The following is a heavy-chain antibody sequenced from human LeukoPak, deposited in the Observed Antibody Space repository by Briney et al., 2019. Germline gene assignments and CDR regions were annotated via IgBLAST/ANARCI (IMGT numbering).Heavy chain of an antibody. J-gene: IGHJ4*02. CDR3: ARGGYSFDY. CDR1: GLTLSGYW. Sequence: GGSLRLSCAASGLTLSGYWMSWVRQAPGKGLEWVARLHADGIERYYVDPVKGRVTISRDNAKNSLHLQMYSLRLDDTAVYYCARGGYSFDYLGQGTLVTVSS. V-gene: IGHV3-7*01. CDR2: LHADGIER. D-gene: IGHD5-12*01.